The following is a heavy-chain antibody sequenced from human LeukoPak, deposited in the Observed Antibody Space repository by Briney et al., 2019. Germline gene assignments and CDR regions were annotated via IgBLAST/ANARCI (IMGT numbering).Heavy chain of an antibody. CDR1: GYTFTSYD. J-gene: IGHJ4*02. CDR2: MNPNSGNT. Sequence: GASVKVSCKASGYTFTSYDINWVRQATGQGLEWMGWMNPNSGNTGYAQKFQGRVTMTRNTSISTAYMELSSLRSEDTAVYYCARGRDYYDSSGYYLGFDCWGQGTLVTVSS. CDR3: ARGRDYYDSSGYYLGFDC. V-gene: IGHV1-8*01. D-gene: IGHD3-22*01.